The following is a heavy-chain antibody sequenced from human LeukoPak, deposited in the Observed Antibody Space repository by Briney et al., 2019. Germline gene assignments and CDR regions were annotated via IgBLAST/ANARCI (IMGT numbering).Heavy chain of an antibody. CDR2: ISWNSGSI. Sequence: GGSLRLSCAASGFTFDDYAMHWVRQAPGKGLEWVSGISWNSGSIGYADSVKGRFTISRDNAKNSLYLQMNSLRAEDTALYYYAKGIVGFDYWGQGTLVTVSS. J-gene: IGHJ4*02. CDR3: AKGIVGFDY. CDR1: GFTFDDYA. D-gene: IGHD3-16*02. V-gene: IGHV3-9*01.